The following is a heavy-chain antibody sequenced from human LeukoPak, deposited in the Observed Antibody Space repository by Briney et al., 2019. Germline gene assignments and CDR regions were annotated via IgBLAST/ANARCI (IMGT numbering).Heavy chain of an antibody. J-gene: IGHJ6*02. D-gene: IGHD3-16*01. Sequence: GRSLRLSCAASGFTFSSYGMHWVRQAPGKGLEWVAVIWYDGSNKYYADSVKGRFTISRGNSKNTLYLQMNSLRAGDTAVYYCARVGDWSYYFGMDAWGQGTTVSVSS. CDR2: IWYDGSNK. CDR1: GFTFSSYG. CDR3: ARVGDWSYYFGMDA. V-gene: IGHV3-33*01.